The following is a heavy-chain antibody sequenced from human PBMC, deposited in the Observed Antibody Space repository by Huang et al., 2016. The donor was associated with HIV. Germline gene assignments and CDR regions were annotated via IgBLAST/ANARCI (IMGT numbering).Heavy chain of an antibody. CDR1: GGPFRSYS. V-gene: IGHV1-69*13. D-gene: IGHD4-4*01. J-gene: IGHJ4*02. Sequence: QVQLLQSGAEVKKPGSSVKVSCKASGGPFRSYSIAWVRQAPGQDLEWMASLMTVFESPNYAQKLQGRVRVTADESTSTVYMELRDLRPDDTAVYFCARGSLEYSVSSSLDYWGQGTHVTVSS. CDR3: ARGSLEYSVSSSLDY. CDR2: LMTVFESP.